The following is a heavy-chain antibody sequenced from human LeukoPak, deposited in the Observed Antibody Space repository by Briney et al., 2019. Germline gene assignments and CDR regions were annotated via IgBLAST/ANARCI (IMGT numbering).Heavy chain of an antibody. V-gene: IGHV4-30-2*01. CDR2: IYHSGST. CDR1: GGSISSGGYS. J-gene: IGHJ3*02. D-gene: IGHD2-2*01. CDR3: ARHEYQLLGDAFDI. Sequence: SETLSLTCAVSGGSISSGGYSWSWIRQPPGKGLEWIGYIYHSGSTYYNPSLKSRVTISVDTSKNQFSLKLSSVTAADTAVYYCARHEYQLLGDAFDIWGQGTMVTVSS.